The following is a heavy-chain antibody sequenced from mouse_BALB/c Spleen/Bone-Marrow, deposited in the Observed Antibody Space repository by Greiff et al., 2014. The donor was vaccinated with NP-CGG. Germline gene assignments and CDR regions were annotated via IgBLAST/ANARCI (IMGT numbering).Heavy chain of an antibody. CDR1: GFTFSSYG. CDR3: ARHQRYYAMDY. CDR2: ISSGGSNT. V-gene: IGHV5-6*01. J-gene: IGHJ4*01. Sequence: ESGGDLVKPGGSLKLSCAASGFTFSSYGVSWGRQTPDKRLEWVATISSGGSNTYYPDSVKGRFTISRDNAKNTLYLQMSSLKSEDTAMYYCARHQRYYAMDYWGQGTSVTVSS.